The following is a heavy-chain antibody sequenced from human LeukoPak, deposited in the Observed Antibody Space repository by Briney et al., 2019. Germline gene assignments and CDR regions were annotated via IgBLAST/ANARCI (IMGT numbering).Heavy chain of an antibody. V-gene: IGHV1-8*01. D-gene: IGHD2-15*01. CDR3: ARDLSCSGGSCQRFGY. Sequence: ASVKVSCKASGYTFTSYDINWVRQATGQGLEWMGWMNPDSGNTGYSQKFQGRVTMTRNTSISTAYMELSSLRSEDTAVYYCARDLSCSGGSCQRFGYWGQGTLVTVSS. CDR1: GYTFTSYD. CDR2: MNPDSGNT. J-gene: IGHJ4*02.